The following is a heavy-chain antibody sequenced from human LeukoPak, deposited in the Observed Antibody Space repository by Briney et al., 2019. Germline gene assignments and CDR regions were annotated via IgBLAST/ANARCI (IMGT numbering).Heavy chain of an antibody. D-gene: IGHD6-19*01. V-gene: IGHV4-59*08. CDR2: IYYSGST. Sequence: PSETLSLTCTVSGGSISSYYRSWIRQPPGKGLEWIGYIYYSGSTNYNPSLKSRVTISVDTSKNQFSLKLSSVTAADTAVYYCARIIAVAYAFDIWGQGTMVTVSS. CDR3: ARIIAVAYAFDI. J-gene: IGHJ3*02. CDR1: GGSISSYY.